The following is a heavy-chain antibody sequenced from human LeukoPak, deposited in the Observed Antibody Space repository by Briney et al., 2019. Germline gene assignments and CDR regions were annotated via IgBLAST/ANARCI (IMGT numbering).Heavy chain of an antibody. D-gene: IGHD4-17*01. CDR3: ARNTGDYGDSHYYYYMDV. Sequence: ASVKVSCKASGYTFTSYDINWVRQATGQGLEWMGWMNPNSGNTGYAQKFQGRVTMTRDMSTSTVYMEMSSLRSEDTAVYYCARNTGDYGDSHYYYYMDVWGKGTTVTVSS. CDR1: GYTFTSYD. V-gene: IGHV1-8*02. J-gene: IGHJ6*03. CDR2: MNPNSGNT.